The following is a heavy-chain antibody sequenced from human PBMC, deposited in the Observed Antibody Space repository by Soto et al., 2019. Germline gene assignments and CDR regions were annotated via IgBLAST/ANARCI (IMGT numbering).Heavy chain of an antibody. V-gene: IGHV3-48*01. CDR3: GKGRSYYYYYGVDV. CDR1: GFTISSYS. Sequence: GRPMRLSCAASGFTISSYSMNWVSKAPGKGLEWVSYISSSSSTIYYADSVKGRFTISRDNAKNSLYLQMNSLRAEDTAVYYCGKGRSYYYYYGVDVWGQGTTVTVSS. J-gene: IGHJ6*02. D-gene: IGHD1-26*01. CDR2: ISSSSSTI.